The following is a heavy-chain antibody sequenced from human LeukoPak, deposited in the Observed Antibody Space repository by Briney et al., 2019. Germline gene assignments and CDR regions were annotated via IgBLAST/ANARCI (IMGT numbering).Heavy chain of an antibody. CDR1: GFTFSSYS. CDR2: ISSGGGYT. J-gene: IGHJ6*03. D-gene: IGHD3-16*01. CDR3: ARNPLISGYYYYYMDI. Sequence: GGSLRLSCAASGFTFSSYSMNWVRQAPGKVLEWVSSISSGGGYTYYADSVKGRFTISRDNAKNSLYLQMNSLRAEDTAVYYCARNPLISGYYYYYMDIWGKGTTVTVSS. V-gene: IGHV3-21*06.